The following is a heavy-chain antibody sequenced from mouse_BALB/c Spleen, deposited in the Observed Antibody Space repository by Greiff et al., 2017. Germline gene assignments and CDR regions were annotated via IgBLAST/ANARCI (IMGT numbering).Heavy chain of an antibody. CDR1: GYTFTDYW. Sequence: QVQLQQSGAELVMPGASVKMSCKASGYTFTDYWMHWVKQRPGQGLEWIGAIDTSDSYTSYNQKFKGKATLTVDESSSTAYMQLSSLTSEDSAVYYCARDRGRYDGAPAYWGQGTLVTVSA. CDR2: IDTSDSYT. D-gene: IGHD2-14*01. CDR3: ARDRGRYDGAPAY. J-gene: IGHJ3*01. V-gene: IGHV1-69*01.